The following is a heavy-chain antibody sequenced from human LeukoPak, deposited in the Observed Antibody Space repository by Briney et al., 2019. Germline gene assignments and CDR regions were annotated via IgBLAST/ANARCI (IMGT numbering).Heavy chain of an antibody. J-gene: IGHJ6*03. CDR3: ARERSYQNWYYYYMDV. V-gene: IGHV1-18*04. CDR1: GYTFTGYY. Sequence: ASVKVSCKASGYTFTGYYMHWVRQAPGQGLEWMGWISAYNGNTNYAQKLQGRVTMTTDTSTSTAYMELRSLRSDDTAVYYCARERSYQNWYYYYMDVWGKGTTVTISS. CDR2: ISAYNGNT. D-gene: IGHD2-2*01.